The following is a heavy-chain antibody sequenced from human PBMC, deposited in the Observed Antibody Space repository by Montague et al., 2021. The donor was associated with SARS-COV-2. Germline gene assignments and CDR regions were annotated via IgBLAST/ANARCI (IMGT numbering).Heavy chain of an antibody. CDR3: ASPGGYCSGGSCYYVY. D-gene: IGHD2-15*01. CDR2: IYYSGSS. Sequence: SETLSLTCTVSGGSISSNYWSWIRQPPGKGLEWIGYIYYSGSSNYNPSLKSRVTISIDTSKNQFSLNLNSVTAADGAVYYCASPGGYCSGGSCYYVYWGQGTLVTVSS. CDR1: GGSISSNY. V-gene: IGHV4-59*01. J-gene: IGHJ4*02.